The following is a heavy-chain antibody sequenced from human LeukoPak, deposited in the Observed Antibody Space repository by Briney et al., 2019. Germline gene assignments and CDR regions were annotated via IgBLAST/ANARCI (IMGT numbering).Heavy chain of an antibody. D-gene: IGHD1-20*01. Sequence: GGSLRLSCAASGFTFSTSAMSWVRQAPGKGLEWVSTISGSGGSTYYADSVKGRFSISRDNSKNTLYLQMNNPRAEDAAVYYCAKEGGDTWTNFYFHHWGQGTLVTVSS. J-gene: IGHJ4*02. V-gene: IGHV3-23*01. CDR3: AKEGGDTWTNFYFHH. CDR2: ISGSGGST. CDR1: GFTFSTSA.